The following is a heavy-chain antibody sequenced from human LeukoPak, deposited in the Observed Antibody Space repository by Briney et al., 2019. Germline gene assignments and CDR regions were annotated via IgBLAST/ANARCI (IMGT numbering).Heavy chain of an antibody. CDR3: AREARRESSGWFVEY. D-gene: IGHD6-19*01. Sequence: GGSLRLSCAASGFTFSSYSMNWVRQAPGKGLEWVSYISSSSSTIYYADSVKGRFTISRDNATNSLYLQMNSLRAEDTAASYCAREARRESSGWFVEYWGQGTLVTVSS. J-gene: IGHJ4*02. V-gene: IGHV3-48*04. CDR1: GFTFSSYS. CDR2: ISSSSSTI.